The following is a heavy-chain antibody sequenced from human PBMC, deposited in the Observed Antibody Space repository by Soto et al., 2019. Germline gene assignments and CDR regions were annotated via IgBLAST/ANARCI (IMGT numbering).Heavy chain of an antibody. J-gene: IGHJ6*02. V-gene: IGHV3-30*02. CDR3: ATIEYSSSSNYYYYGMDV. CDR2: IWYDGSNK. CDR1: GFTFSSYG. Sequence: GGSLRLSCAASGFTFSSYGMHWVRQAPGKGLEWVAVIWYDGSNKYYADSVKGRFTISRDNSKNTLYLQMNSLRAEDTAVYYCATIEYSSSSNYYYYGMDVWGQGTTVTVSS. D-gene: IGHD6-6*01.